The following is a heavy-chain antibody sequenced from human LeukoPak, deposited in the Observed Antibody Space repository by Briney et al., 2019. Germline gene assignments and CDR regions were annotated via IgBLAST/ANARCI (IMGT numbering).Heavy chain of an antibody. Sequence: SETLSLTCAVYGGSFSAYYWSWIRQPPGKGLEWIGEINHSGSTNYNPSLKSRVTISVDTSKHQFSLTLSSVTAADTAVYYCARARLGYYDSSGKYNWFDPWGQETLVTVSS. CDR3: ARARLGYYDSSGKYNWFDP. CDR2: INHSGST. J-gene: IGHJ5*02. V-gene: IGHV4-34*01. CDR1: GGSFSAYY. D-gene: IGHD3-22*01.